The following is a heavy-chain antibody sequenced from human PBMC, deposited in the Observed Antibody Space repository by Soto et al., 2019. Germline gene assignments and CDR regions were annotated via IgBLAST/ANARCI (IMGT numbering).Heavy chain of an antibody. J-gene: IGHJ4*02. CDR1: GGAFRIYD. Sequence: TSDTLSLTCTVSGGAFRIYDWCWFRQPPPKRLEWFGYNYYSWSTNYNRSLKSRVTISVDKSKNQFSLKLSSVTAADTAVYYCARELYNWKGNFDYWGQGTLVTVSS. D-gene: IGHD1-20*01. CDR3: ARELYNWKGNFDY. CDR2: NYYSWST. V-gene: IGHV4-59*12.